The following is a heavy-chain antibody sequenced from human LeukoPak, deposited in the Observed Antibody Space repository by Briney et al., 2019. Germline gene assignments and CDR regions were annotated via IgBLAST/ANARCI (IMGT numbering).Heavy chain of an antibody. CDR1: GFTFSSYG. Sequence: GGSLRLSCAASGFTFSSYGMSWVRQAPGKGLEWVSAISGSGGSTYYADSVKGRFSISRDNSKNTLYLQMNSLRAEDTAVYYCAKDRVYRYGYADAFDIWGQGTMVTVSS. D-gene: IGHD5-18*01. CDR3: AKDRVYRYGYADAFDI. J-gene: IGHJ3*02. CDR2: ISGSGGST. V-gene: IGHV3-23*01.